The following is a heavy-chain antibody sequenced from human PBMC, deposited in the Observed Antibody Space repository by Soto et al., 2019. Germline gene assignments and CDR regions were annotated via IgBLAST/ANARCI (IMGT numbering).Heavy chain of an antibody. CDR1: GFTFSSYG. Sequence: QVQLVESGGGVVQPGRSLRLSCAASGFTFSSYGMHWVRQAPGKGLEWVAVISYDGSNKYYADSVKGRFTISRDNSKNTLYLQMNSLRAEDTAVYYCAKEGCISTSCYTYYYYYGMDVWGQGTTVTVSS. CDR3: AKEGCISTSCYTYYYYYGMDV. V-gene: IGHV3-30*18. J-gene: IGHJ6*02. CDR2: ISYDGSNK. D-gene: IGHD2-2*02.